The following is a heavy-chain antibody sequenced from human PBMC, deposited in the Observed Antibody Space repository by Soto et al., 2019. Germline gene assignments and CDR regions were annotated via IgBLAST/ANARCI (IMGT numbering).Heavy chain of an antibody. CDR3: ARDFYDSSGYYHDAFDI. Sequence: GGSLRLSCAASGFTFSDHYMDWVRQAPGKGLEWVGRTRNKANSYTTEYAASVKGRFTISRDDSKNSLYLQMNSLKTEDTAVYYCARDFYDSSGYYHDAFDIWGQGTMVTVSS. V-gene: IGHV3-72*01. J-gene: IGHJ3*02. D-gene: IGHD3-22*01. CDR2: TRNKANSYTT. CDR1: GFTFSDHY.